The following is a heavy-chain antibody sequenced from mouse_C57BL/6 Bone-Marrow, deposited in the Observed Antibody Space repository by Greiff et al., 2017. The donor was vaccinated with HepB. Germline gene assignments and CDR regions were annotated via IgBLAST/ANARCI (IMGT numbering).Heavy chain of an antibody. CDR1: GYAFSSSW. CDR2: IYPGDGDT. CDR3: ARERGDYYGSSSAY. V-gene: IGHV1-82*01. J-gene: IGHJ2*01. Sequence: QVQLKESGPELVKPGASVKISCKASGYAFSSSWMNWVKQRPGKGLEWIGRIYPGDGDTNYNGKFKGKATLTADKSSSTAYMQLSSLTSEDSAVYFCARERGDYYGSSSAYWGQGTTLTVSS. D-gene: IGHD1-1*01.